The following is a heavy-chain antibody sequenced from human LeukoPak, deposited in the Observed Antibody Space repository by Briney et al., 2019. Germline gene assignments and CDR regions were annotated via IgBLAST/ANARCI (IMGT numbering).Heavy chain of an antibody. J-gene: IGHJ3*02. CDR1: GFTFTNYN. CDR2: INPSGGST. V-gene: IGHV1-46*01. Sequence: ASVTVSCKASGFTFTNYNMHWVRQAPGQGLEWMGIINPSGGSTNYAQNFQARVTMTRDTSTSTVYMELSSLRSEDTAVYYCARVRDGYNDAYDIWGQGTMVTVPS. CDR3: ARVRDGYNDAYDI. D-gene: IGHD5-24*01.